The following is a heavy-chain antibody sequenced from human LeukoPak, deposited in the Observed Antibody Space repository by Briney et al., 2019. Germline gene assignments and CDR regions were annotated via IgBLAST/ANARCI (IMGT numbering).Heavy chain of an antibody. CDR3: ARHDSSWYSGYFDY. CDR2: IYTSGST. D-gene: IGHD6-13*01. CDR1: GGSISSYY. V-gene: IGHV4-4*07. Sequence: PSETLSLTCTVSGGSISSYYWSWIRQPAGKGLEWIGRIYTSGSTNYNPSLKSRVTMSVDTSKNQFSLKLSSVTAADTAVYYCARHDSSWYSGYFDYWGQGTLVTVSS. J-gene: IGHJ4*02.